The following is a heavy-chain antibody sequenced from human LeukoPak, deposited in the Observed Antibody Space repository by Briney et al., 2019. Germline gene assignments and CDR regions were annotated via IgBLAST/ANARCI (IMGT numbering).Heavy chain of an antibody. D-gene: IGHD2-2*01. CDR1: GFTFSSNS. CDR3: ARGGIVVPAPRFDP. CDR2: ISSSSSYI. J-gene: IGHJ5*02. Sequence: NPGGSLRLSCAASGFTFSSNSMNWVRQAPGKGLEWVSSISSSSSYIYYADSVKGRFTISRDNAKNSLYLQMNSLRAEDTAVYYCARGGIVVPAPRFDPWGQGTLVTVSS. V-gene: IGHV3-21*01.